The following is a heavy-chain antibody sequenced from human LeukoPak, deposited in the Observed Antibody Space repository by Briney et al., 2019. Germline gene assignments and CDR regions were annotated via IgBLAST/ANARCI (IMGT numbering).Heavy chain of an antibody. CDR1: GFTFSDYS. Sequence: GGSLRLSCTASGFTFSDYSVNWVRQAPGKGLEWVSCNTGISDIYYADSVKGRFTISRDNAKNSVYLQMNSVRAEDTGIYYCARAIRLWGQGTLVTVSS. CDR3: ARAIRL. J-gene: IGHJ4*02. D-gene: IGHD1-1*01. V-gene: IGHV3-69-1*02. CDR2: NTGISDI.